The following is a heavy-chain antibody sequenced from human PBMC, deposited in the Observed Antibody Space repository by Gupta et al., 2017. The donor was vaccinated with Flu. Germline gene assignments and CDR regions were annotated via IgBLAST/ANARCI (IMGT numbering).Heavy chain of an antibody. Sequence: EVQLVESGGGLVQPGGSLRLSCAASGFTFSSYEMNWVRQAPGKGLEWVSYISSSGSTIYYADSVKGRFTISRDNAKNSLYLQMNSLRAEDTAVYYCARDEVDRLLWGGRHWFDPWGQGTLVTVSS. CDR3: ARDEVDRLLWGGRHWFDP. CDR1: GFTFSSYE. V-gene: IGHV3-48*03. J-gene: IGHJ5*02. D-gene: IGHD2-15*01. CDR2: ISSSGSTI.